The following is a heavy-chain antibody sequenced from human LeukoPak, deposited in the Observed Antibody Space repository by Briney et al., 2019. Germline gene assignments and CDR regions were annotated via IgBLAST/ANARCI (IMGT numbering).Heavy chain of an antibody. J-gene: IGHJ6*02. CDR3: ASGISGSWFVLDV. CDR2: TYYRSKWYN. D-gene: IGHD6-13*01. Sequence: PSQTLSLTCAISGDSVSSSSAAWSWIRQSPSRGLEWLGRTYYRSKWYNDYAVSVKSRITINPDTSNNQFSLTLSSVTAADTAVYYCASGISGSWFVLDVWGPGATVTVSS. CDR1: GDSVSSSSAA. V-gene: IGHV6-1*01.